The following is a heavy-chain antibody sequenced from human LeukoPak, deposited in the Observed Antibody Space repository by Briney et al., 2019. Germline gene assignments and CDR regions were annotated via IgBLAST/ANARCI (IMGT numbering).Heavy chain of an antibody. Sequence: GGSLGLSCAASGFTFSSYAMSWVRQAPGKGLEWVSAISGSGGSTYYADSVKGRFTISRDNSKNTLYLQTNSLRAEDTAVYYCAKEEAAGSQFFDYWGQGTLVTVSS. CDR2: ISGSGGST. J-gene: IGHJ4*02. CDR3: AKEEAAGSQFFDY. V-gene: IGHV3-23*01. D-gene: IGHD6-13*01. CDR1: GFTFSSYA.